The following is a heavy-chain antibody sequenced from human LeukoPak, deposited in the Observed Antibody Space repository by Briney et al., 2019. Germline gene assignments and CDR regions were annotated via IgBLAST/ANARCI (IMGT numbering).Heavy chain of an antibody. J-gene: IGHJ6*02. CDR3: ARNQQLGGHSYYYYGMDV. CDR1: GFTSIAYA. Sequence: GGSLRLSCVGSGFTSIAYALTWARQAPGKGLEWDSGISGGGVTTYYADSVKGRFTISRDNSKNTLYLQMNSLRADDTAIYYCARNQQLGGHSYYYYGMDVWGQGTTVTVSS. CDR2: ISGGGVTT. D-gene: IGHD3-16*01. V-gene: IGHV3-23*01.